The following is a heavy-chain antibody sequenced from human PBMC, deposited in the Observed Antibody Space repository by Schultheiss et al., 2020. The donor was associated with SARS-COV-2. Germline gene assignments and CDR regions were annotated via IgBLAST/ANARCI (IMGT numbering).Heavy chain of an antibody. J-gene: IGHJ6*02. D-gene: IGHD3-22*01. CDR1: GYTFTGYY. CDR3: ARDAFYYDSSGYYSYYYYGMDV. V-gene: IGHV1-2*02. Sequence: ASVKVSCKASGYTFTGYYMHWVRQAPGQGLEWMGWINPNSGGTNYSQKLQGRVTMTTDTSTSTAYMELRSLRSDDTAVYYCARDAFYYDSSGYYSYYYYGMDVWGQGTTVTVSS. CDR2: INPNSGGT.